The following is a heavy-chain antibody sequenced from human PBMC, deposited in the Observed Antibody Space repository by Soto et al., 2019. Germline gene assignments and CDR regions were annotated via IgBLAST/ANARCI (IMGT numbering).Heavy chain of an antibody. V-gene: IGHV1-69*08. CDR1: GGTFSSHT. CDR3: ARTDFGDYWYVDL. J-gene: IGHJ2*01. CDR2: IIPALGTA. D-gene: IGHD4-17*01. Sequence: QDQLVQSGAEVKKPGSSVKVSCKASGGTFSSHTFSWVRQAPGQGLEWMGRIIPALGTATYAQKFQGRVTITADESATTVYMELNSLRSEDSAVYSWARTDFGDYWYVDLWGRGNLVTFSS.